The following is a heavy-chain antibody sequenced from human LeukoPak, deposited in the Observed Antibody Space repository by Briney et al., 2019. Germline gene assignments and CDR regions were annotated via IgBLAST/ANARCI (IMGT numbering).Heavy chain of an antibody. J-gene: IGHJ4*02. CDR2: MYFGERT. V-gene: IGHV4-59*01. CDR3: ARIPGDRPDD. D-gene: IGHD7-27*01. Sequence: SETLSLTCTVSGASMTSYYWTWIRQPPGKGLEWIGYMYFGERTNYNPSLKSRATISIDTPKKQFSLTLKSVTAADTAVYYCARIPGDRPDDWGQGTLVTVS. CDR1: GASMTSYY.